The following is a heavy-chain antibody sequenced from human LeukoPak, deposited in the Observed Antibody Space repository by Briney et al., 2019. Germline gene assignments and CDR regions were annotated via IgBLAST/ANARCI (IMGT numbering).Heavy chain of an antibody. CDR2: ISAYNGNT. J-gene: IGHJ5*02. Sequence: ASVKVSCKASGYTFTSYGISWVRQAPGQGLEWMGWISAYNGNTNYAQKLQGRVTMTTDTSTSTAYMELRSLRSDDTAVYYCARTYYNILTGYYSWFDPWGQGTLVTVSS. CDR3: ARTYYNILTGYYSWFDP. V-gene: IGHV1-18*01. D-gene: IGHD3-9*01. CDR1: GYTFTSYG.